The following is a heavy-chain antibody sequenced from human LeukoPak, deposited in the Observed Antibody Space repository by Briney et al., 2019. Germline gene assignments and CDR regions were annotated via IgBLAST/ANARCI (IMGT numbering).Heavy chain of an antibody. J-gene: IGHJ6*02. CDR2: INHSGST. D-gene: IGHD3-3*01. Sequence: SETLSLTCAVYGGSFSGYYWSWIRQPPGKGLEWIGEINHSGSTNYNPSLKSRVTISVDTSKNQFSLKLSSVTAADTAVYYCAREGPSFWSGPDYGMDVWGQGTTVTVSS. CDR3: AREGPSFWSGPDYGMDV. V-gene: IGHV4-34*01. CDR1: GGSFSGYY.